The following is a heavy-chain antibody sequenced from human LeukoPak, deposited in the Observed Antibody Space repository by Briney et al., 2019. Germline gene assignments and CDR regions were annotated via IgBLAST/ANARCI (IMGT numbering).Heavy chain of an antibody. CDR3: ARANSSSWPYYYYYGMDV. V-gene: IGHV7-4-1*02. CDR2: INTNTGNP. CDR1: GYTFTSYA. Sequence: ASVKVSCKASGYTFTSYAMNWVRQAPGQGLEWMGWINTNTGNPTYAQGFSGRFVFSLDTSVSTAYLQISSLKAEDTAVYYCARANSSSWPYYYYYGMDVWGQGTTVTVSS. J-gene: IGHJ6*02. D-gene: IGHD6-13*01.